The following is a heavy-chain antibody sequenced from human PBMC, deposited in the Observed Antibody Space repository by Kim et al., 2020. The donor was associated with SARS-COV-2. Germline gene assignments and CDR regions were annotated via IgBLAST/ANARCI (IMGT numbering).Heavy chain of an antibody. V-gene: IGHV3-30*18. D-gene: IGHD3-10*01. CDR1: GFTFSSYG. CDR2: ISYDGSNK. J-gene: IGHJ6*02. Sequence: GGSLRLSCAASGFTFSSYGMHWVRQAPGKGLEWVAVISYDGSNKYYADSVKGRFTISRDNSKNTLYLQMNSLRAEDTAVYYCAKDQFPSRITMVRGVPYYYYYGMDVWGQGTTVTVSS. CDR3: AKDQFPSRITMVRGVPYYYYYGMDV.